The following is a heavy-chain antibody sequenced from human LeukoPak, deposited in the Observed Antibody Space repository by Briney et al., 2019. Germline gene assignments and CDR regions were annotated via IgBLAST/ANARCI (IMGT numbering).Heavy chain of an antibody. V-gene: IGHV4-59*01. CDR3: ARDLWSGYYTGMDV. J-gene: IGHJ6*04. D-gene: IGHD3-3*01. CDR1: GGSISSYY. CDR2: IYYSGST. Sequence: PSETLSLTCTVSGGSISSYYWSWIRQPPGKGLEWMGYIYYSGSTNYNPSLKSRVTISVDTSKNQFSLKLSSVTAADTAVYYCARDLWSGYYTGMDVWGKGTTVTVSS.